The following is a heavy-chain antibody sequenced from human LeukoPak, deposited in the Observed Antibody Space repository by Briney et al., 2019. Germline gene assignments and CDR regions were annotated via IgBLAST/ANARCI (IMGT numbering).Heavy chain of an antibody. D-gene: IGHD4-17*01. V-gene: IGHV3-33*01. J-gene: IGHJ4*02. CDR3: ARGNGDYSLDY. Sequence: PGGSLRLSCAASGFTFSSYGMHWVRQAPGKGLEWVAVIWYDGSNKYYADSVKGRFTISRDNSKNTLYLQMNSLRAEDTAVYYCARGNGDYSLDYWGQGTLVTVSS. CDR2: IWYDGSNK. CDR1: GFTFSSYG.